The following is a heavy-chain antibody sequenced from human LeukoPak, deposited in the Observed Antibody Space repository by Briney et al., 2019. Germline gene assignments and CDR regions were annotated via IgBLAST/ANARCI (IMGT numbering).Heavy chain of an antibody. CDR2: ISYDGSNK. J-gene: IGHJ4*02. D-gene: IGHD3-16*02. Sequence: GSLRLSCAASGFTFSSYFMHWVRQAPGKGLEWVAVISYDGSNKYYADSVKGRFTISRDNSKNTLYLQMNSLRAEDTAVYYCAKVASPANYVWGSYRYTSRDYWGQGTLVTVSS. V-gene: IGHV3-30-3*01. CDR3: AKVASPANYVWGSYRYTSRDY. CDR1: GFTFSSYF.